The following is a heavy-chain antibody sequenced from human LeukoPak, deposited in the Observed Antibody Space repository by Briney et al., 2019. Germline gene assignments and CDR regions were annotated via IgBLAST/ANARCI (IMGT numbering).Heavy chain of an antibody. CDR2: IYYSGST. V-gene: IGHV4-30-4*01. Sequence: SQTLSLTCTVSGGSISSGDYYWSWIRQPPGTGLEWIGYIYYSGSTYYNPSLKSRVTISVDRSKNQFSLKLSSVTAADTAVYYCARVNGDYVGIDYWGQGTLVTVSS. J-gene: IGHJ4*02. CDR1: GGSISSGDYY. D-gene: IGHD4-17*01. CDR3: ARVNGDYVGIDY.